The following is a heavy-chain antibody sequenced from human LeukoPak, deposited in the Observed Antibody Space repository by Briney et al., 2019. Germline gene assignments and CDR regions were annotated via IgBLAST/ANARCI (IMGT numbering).Heavy chain of an antibody. CDR2: ISHIGST. V-gene: IGHV4-59*11. J-gene: IGHJ3*02. D-gene: IGHD1-14*01. Sequence: PSETLSLTCSVSGDSITGHYLTWIRQPPGNGLEWIGYISHIGSTNYNPSLKSRVTLSVDTSKNQFSLKLTSVTDADTALYYCARDRISINALDMWGQGTMVTVSS. CDR3: ARDRISINALDM. CDR1: GDSITGHY.